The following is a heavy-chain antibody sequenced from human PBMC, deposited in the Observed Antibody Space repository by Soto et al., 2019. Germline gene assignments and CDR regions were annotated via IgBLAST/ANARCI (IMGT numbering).Heavy chain of an antibody. J-gene: IGHJ4*02. CDR3: ARETTTVTTVRYFDY. V-gene: IGHV4-59*01. CDR2: IYYSGST. CDR1: GGSISSYY. Sequence: SEALSLTCTVSGGSISSYYWSWIRQPPGKGLEWIGYIYYSGSTNYNPSLKSRVTISVDTSKNQFSLKLSSVTAADTAVYYCARETTTVTTVRYFDYWGQGTLVTVSS. D-gene: IGHD4-17*01.